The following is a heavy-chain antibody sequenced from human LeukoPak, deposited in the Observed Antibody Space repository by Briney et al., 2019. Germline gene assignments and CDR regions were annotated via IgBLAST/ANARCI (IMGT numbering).Heavy chain of an antibody. CDR1: GFTFSSYW. J-gene: IGHJ4*02. D-gene: IGHD2-2*02. V-gene: IGHV3-74*01. CDR2: INSDGSSI. Sequence: GGSLRLSCAASGFTFSSYWMHWVRHAPGKGLVWVSRINSDGSSIDYADSVKRRFTISPHNAQHTLYLQMNSLRAEDRAVYYCARSRDIPLDYWGQGTLVTVSS. CDR3: ARSRDIPLDY.